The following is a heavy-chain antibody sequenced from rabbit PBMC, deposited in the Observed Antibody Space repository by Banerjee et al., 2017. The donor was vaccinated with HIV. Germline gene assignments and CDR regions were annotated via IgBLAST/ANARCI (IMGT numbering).Heavy chain of an antibody. Sequence: QEQLEESGGGLVKPEGSLTLTCKASGFDLSNYYWICWVRQAPGKGLEWIACINTSSGNTWYASWAKGRFTISKTSSTTVTLQMTILTAADTATYFCGRDRDGDAGYGSLALWGPGTLVTVS. V-gene: IGHV1S45*01. CDR1: GFDLSNYYW. D-gene: IGHD6-1*01. CDR3: GRDRDGDAGYGSLAL. J-gene: IGHJ4*01. CDR2: INTSSGNT.